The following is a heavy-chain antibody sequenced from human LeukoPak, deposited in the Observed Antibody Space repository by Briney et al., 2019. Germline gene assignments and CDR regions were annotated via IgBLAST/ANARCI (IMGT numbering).Heavy chain of an antibody. D-gene: IGHD3-9*01. CDR2: IKEDGSLK. CDR1: GFGFSNFW. CDR3: ARDPGFDWPDYYFDY. V-gene: IGHV3-7*03. Sequence: PGGSLRLSCAASGFGFSNFWMSWVRQAPGKGPEWVANIKEDGSLKNYVDSVEGRFTVSRDNAENTLYLQMNSLRAEDTAVYYCARDPGFDWPDYYFDYWGQGTLVTVSS. J-gene: IGHJ4*02.